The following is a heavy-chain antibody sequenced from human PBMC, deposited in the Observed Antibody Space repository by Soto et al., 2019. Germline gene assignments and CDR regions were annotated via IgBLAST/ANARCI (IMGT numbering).Heavy chain of an antibody. CDR2: MYYSGSA. D-gene: IGHD4-4*01. J-gene: IGHJ5*02. CDR1: GGSISNNIYL. CDR3: TMGRDNSKMRS. Sequence: SETLSLTCTVSGGSISNNIYLWGWIRQPPGKGLEWIATMYYSGSASYNPSLRSRVTISVDTSKNQFSLKLTSVTAADTAMYYYTMGRDNSKMRSWGQGTLVSVSS. V-gene: IGHV4-39*01.